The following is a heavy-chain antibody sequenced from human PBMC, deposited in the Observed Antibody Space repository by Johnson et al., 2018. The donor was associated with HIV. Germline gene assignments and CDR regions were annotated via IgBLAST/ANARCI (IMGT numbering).Heavy chain of an antibody. Sequence: QVQLVESGGGVVQPGRSLRLSCAASGFTFSSYGMHWVRQAPGKGLEWVAVISYDGSNKYYGDSVKGRFTISRDNSKNTLFLQMNSLRPEDTALYSCAKPPREVTVVDAFDIWGQGTMVTVSS. CDR3: AKPPREVTVVDAFDI. D-gene: IGHD4-23*01. CDR1: GFTFSSYG. CDR2: ISYDGSNK. J-gene: IGHJ3*02. V-gene: IGHV3-30*18.